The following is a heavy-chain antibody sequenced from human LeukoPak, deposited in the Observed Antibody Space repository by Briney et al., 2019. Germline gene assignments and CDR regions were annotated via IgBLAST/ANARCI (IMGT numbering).Heavy chain of an antibody. Sequence: GGSLRLSCAASGFTFSSYSMNWVRQAPGKGLEWVSAISGSGGSTYYADSVKGRFTISRDNSKNTLYLQMNSLRAEDTAVYYCAKMMTTVTMGYFDYWGQGTLVTVSS. D-gene: IGHD4-17*01. CDR2: ISGSGGST. J-gene: IGHJ4*02. CDR1: GFTFSSYS. V-gene: IGHV3-23*01. CDR3: AKMMTTVTMGYFDY.